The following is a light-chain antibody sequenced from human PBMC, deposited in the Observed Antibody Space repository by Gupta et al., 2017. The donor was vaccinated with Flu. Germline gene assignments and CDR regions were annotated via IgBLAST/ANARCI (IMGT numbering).Light chain of an antibody. CDR1: ESVRSD. CDR3: QQYHNWPPT. V-gene: IGKV3-15*01. Sequence: TLSCRASESVRSDLAWYQQKRGLAPRLLLHGASTRATDIPARFSGRGSGTAFTLTITSLQSEDFAVYYCQQYHNWPPTFGRGLKLGTK. J-gene: IGKJ2*01. CDR2: GAS.